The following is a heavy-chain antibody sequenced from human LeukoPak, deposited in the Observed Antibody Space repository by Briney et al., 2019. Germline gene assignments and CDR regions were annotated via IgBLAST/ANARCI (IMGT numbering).Heavy chain of an antibody. Sequence: SETLSLTCTVSGGSVSSGSYYWSWIRQPPGKGLEWIGSINYSGSTYYNPSLKSRVTTSVDTSKNQFSLKLNSVTATDTAVYYCARHERFCSGGSCYGPDAFDIWGQGTMVTVSS. J-gene: IGHJ3*02. V-gene: IGHV4-39*01. CDR2: INYSGST. CDR3: ARHERFCSGGSCYGPDAFDI. CDR1: GGSVSSGSYY. D-gene: IGHD2-15*01.